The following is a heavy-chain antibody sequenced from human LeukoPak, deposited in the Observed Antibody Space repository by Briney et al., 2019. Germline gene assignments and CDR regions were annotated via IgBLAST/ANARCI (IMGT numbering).Heavy chain of an antibody. D-gene: IGHD2-2*01. Sequence: SVKVSCKASGDTFSSYVISWVRQAPGQGLEWMGGVIPIFGTPNYAQKFQGRVTITTDESTSTAYMELSSLRSEDTAVYYCAKGGCSSTTSYYYYYMDVWGKGTTVTVSS. CDR3: AKGGCSSTTSYYYYYMDV. CDR2: VIPIFGTP. J-gene: IGHJ6*03. CDR1: GDTFSSYV. V-gene: IGHV1-69*05.